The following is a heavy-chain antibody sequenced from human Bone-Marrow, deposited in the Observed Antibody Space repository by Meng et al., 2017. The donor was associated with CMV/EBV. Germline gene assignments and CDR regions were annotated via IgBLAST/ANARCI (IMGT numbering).Heavy chain of an antibody. J-gene: IGHJ6*02. CDR3: ARDSPRSGWYYYYYGMDV. D-gene: IGHD6-19*01. V-gene: IGHV1-2*02. CDR1: GYTFTGYY. Sequence: ASVKVSCKASGYTFTGYYMHWVRQAPGQGLEWMGWINPNSGGTNYAQKFQGRVTMTRDTSSSTAYMELSRLRSDDTAVYYCARDSPRSGWYYYYYGMDVWGQGTTVTVSS. CDR2: INPNSGGT.